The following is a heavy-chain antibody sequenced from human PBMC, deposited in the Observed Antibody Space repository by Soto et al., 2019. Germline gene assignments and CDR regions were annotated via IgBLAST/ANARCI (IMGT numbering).Heavy chain of an antibody. CDR2: ISGSDDST. CDR3: AKRSSSSTFDY. J-gene: IGHJ4*02. V-gene: IGHV3-23*01. CDR1: GFTFSSYA. D-gene: IGHD6-6*01. Sequence: EVQLLESGGGLVQPGESLRLSCAASGFTFSSYAMSWVRQAPGKGLEGVSVISGSDDSTYYADSVKGRFTISRDNSKNTLYLQINSLRAEDTAVYYCAKRSSSSTFDYWGQGTLVTVSS.